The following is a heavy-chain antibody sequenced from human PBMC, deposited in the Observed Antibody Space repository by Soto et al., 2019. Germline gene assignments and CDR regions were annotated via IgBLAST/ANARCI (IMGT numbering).Heavy chain of an antibody. Sequence: QLVQSGTEVKEPGASVKVSCKASGYTFTSYGISWVRQVPGQGLEWVAWISVYNGNTNYAQKLQGRVTLTTDTSTNTAYMELRSLRSDDTALYYCERRLAVQQSGTSYKYYPDYWGQGTLVTVSS. CDR2: ISVYNGNT. J-gene: IGHJ4*02. CDR1: GYTFTSYG. V-gene: IGHV1-18*04. D-gene: IGHD3-10*01. CDR3: ERRLAVQQSGTSYKYYPDY.